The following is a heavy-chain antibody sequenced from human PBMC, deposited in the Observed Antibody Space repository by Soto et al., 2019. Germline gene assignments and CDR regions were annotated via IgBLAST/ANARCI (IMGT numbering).Heavy chain of an antibody. Sequence: QVQLVQSGPEVKKPGASVKVSCKTSGYTFTSYGIAWVRQAPGQGLEWMGWISTYKGNTNYAQKFQGRVTMTTDTSTSTTYMELRSLRSDDTAVYYCATRSPAFDYWGQGTLVTVSS. V-gene: IGHV1-18*01. J-gene: IGHJ4*02. CDR1: GYTFTSYG. CDR2: ISTYKGNT. CDR3: ATRSPAFDY.